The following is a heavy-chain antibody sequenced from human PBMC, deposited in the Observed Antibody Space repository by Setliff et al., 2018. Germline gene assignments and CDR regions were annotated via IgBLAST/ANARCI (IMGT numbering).Heavy chain of an antibody. D-gene: IGHD3-3*01. CDR1: GASISDYY. V-gene: IGHV4-4*07. CDR2: VSASGST. J-gene: IGHJ4*02. Sequence: SETLSLTCTVSGASISDYYWTWIRQPAGKELEWIGRVSASGSTTYNPSLKSRVTMSVDTSRNQLSLKLSSVTAADTAAYYCRFWDGSYKNDYWGQGTLVTVSS. CDR3: RFWDGSYKNDY.